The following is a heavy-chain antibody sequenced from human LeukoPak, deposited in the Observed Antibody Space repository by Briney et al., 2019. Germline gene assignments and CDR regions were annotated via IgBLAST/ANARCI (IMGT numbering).Heavy chain of an antibody. CDR2: IKHDGSEQ. CDR1: GFTFSSYW. Sequence: GGSLRLSCAASGFTFSSYWMDWVRQAPGKGLEWVANIKHDGSEQYYVDSVKGRFTISRDNAKNLLYLQMSSLRVEDTAIYYCARDMYGAYSDSWGQGTLVTVSS. V-gene: IGHV3-7*04. CDR3: ARDMYGAYSDS. D-gene: IGHD4/OR15-4a*01. J-gene: IGHJ4*02.